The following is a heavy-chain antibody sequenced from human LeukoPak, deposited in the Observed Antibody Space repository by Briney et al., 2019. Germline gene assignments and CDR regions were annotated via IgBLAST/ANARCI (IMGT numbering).Heavy chain of an antibody. Sequence: ASVKVSCKASGYTFTRSGITRVRQASGQGLEWMGWINAYNGSTNYAQNFQGRVIMTTDPSTNTAYMELRSLRSDDTAVFYCARAFYYGFLSGYYTFDYWGPGTLVTVSS. D-gene: IGHD3-3*01. V-gene: IGHV1-18*01. CDR2: INAYNGST. CDR3: ARAFYYGFLSGYYTFDY. J-gene: IGHJ4*02. CDR1: GYTFTRSG.